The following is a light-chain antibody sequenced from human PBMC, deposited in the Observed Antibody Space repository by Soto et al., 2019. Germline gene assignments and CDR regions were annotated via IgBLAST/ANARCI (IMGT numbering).Light chain of an antibody. J-gene: IGLJ3*02. V-gene: IGLV2-23*01. Sequence: QSALTQPASVSGSPGQSITISCTGTSSDVVSYNLVSWYQQHPGKVPKLMIYEATKRPSGVSDRFSGSKSGNTASLTISGLQAEDEADYYCCSHAGDTMCVLGGGTQLTVL. CDR2: EAT. CDR1: SSDVVSYNL. CDR3: CSHAGDTMCV.